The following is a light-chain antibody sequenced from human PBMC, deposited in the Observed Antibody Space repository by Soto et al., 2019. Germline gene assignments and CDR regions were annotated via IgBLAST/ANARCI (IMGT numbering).Light chain of an antibody. CDR1: ESIDNW. CDR3: QQYHTDWT. J-gene: IGKJ1*01. Sequence: DIQMTQSPSTLSASVGDTVTITCRASESIDNWVAWYQQKPGKAPKLLIFAASTLVRGVPSRFSGRGSGTEFTLTISSLQADDYATFYCQQYHTDWTFGQGTKVEIK. CDR2: AAS. V-gene: IGKV1-5*01.